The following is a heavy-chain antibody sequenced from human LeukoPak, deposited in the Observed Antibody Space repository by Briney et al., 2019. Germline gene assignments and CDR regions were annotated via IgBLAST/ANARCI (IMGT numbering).Heavy chain of an antibody. J-gene: IGHJ4*02. V-gene: IGHV3-48*01. D-gene: IGHD2-2*01. CDR1: GFTFSSYS. CDR3: ARDTKYAFDN. CDR2: IGISRGNT. Sequence: GGSLRLSSAASGFTFSSYSMNWVRQAPGKGLEWISYIGISRGNTKYADSVKGRFTISGDKAKNSVYLQMNSLRVEDTAVYYCARDTKYAFDNWGQGTLVTVSS.